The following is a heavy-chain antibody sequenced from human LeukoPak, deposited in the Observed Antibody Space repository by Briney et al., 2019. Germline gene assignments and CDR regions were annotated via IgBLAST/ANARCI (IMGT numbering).Heavy chain of an antibody. CDR2: IKLDGSDK. Sequence: PGKSLKLSCAASGFAFSAYWMSWVRQAPGKGLEWLANIKLDGSDKFYVDSVKGRFTISRDNAKNSLYLQMNSLRAEDTAVYYCAKDRSGPAEHWGQGTLVTVSS. CDR3: AKDRSGPAEH. CDR1: GFAFSAYW. J-gene: IGHJ1*01. V-gene: IGHV3-7*01.